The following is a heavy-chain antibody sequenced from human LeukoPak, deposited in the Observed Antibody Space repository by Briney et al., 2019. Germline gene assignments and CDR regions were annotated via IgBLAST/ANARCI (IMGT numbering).Heavy chain of an antibody. CDR3: AKFSPSYYDSSGGLDY. CDR1: GFTFSKNA. J-gene: IGHJ4*02. D-gene: IGHD3-22*01. CDR2: MSGSGDSS. Sequence: QTGGSLRLSCAASGFTFSKNAMSWVRQAPGKGLEWVSPMSGSGDSSYYADSVKGRFTISRDISKNTLYLQMNSLGVEDTAVYYCAKFSPSYYDSSGGLDYWGQGTLVTVSS. V-gene: IGHV3-23*01.